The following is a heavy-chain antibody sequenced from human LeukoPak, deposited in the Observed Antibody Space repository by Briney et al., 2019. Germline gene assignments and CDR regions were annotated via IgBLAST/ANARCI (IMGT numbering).Heavy chain of an antibody. V-gene: IGHV1-2*02. J-gene: IGHJ4*02. CDR2: INPNSGGT. Sequence: ASVKVSCKASGYTFTGYYMHWVRQAPGQGLEWMGWINPNSGGTNYAQKFQGRATMTRDTSISTAYMELSRLRSDDTAVYYCARGRGYGDNLDYWGQGTLVTVSS. D-gene: IGHD4-17*01. CDR1: GYTFTGYY. CDR3: ARGRGYGDNLDY.